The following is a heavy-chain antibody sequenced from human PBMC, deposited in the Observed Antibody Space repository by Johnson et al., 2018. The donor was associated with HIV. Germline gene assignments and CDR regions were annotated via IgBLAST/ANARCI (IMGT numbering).Heavy chain of an antibody. Sequence: QMLLVESGGGVVQPGRSLRLSCAASGFTFSSYAMHWVRQAPGKGLEWVAVISYDGSNKYYADYVKGRFTISRDTSKNTLYLQMNSLRAEDTAVYYCAKPQPPIVVVTATVEGEAFDIWGQGTMVTVSS. CDR1: GFTFSSYA. D-gene: IGHD2-21*02. J-gene: IGHJ3*02. V-gene: IGHV3-30*04. CDR3: AKPQPPIVVVTATVEGEAFDI. CDR2: ISYDGSNK.